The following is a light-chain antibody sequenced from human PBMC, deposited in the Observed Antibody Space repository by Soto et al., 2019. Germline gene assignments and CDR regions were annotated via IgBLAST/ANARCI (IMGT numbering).Light chain of an antibody. J-gene: IGLJ1*01. CDR2: GNT. Sequence: QSVLTQPPSVSAAPGQKVTISCSGSSSNIGGNSVSWYQQLPGTAPKLLIYGNTNRPSGVPDRFSGSKSGTSASLAIAGLQTEDEGDYYCQTCDSSLSGLYVFGTGTKVTVL. CDR1: SSNIGGNS. V-gene: IGLV1-40*01. CDR3: QTCDSSLSGLYV.